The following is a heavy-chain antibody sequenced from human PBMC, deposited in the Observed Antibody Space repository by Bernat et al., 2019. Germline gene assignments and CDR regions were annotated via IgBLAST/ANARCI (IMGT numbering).Heavy chain of an antibody. Sequence: QVQLVESGGGVVQPGRSLRLSCAASGFTFSSYGMHWVRQAPGKGLEWVAVVSYDGSNKYNADSVKGRFTISRDNSKNTLYLQMNSLRAEDTAVYYCAKDLGSDWWRPDYWGQGTLVTVSS. J-gene: IGHJ4*02. CDR3: AKDLGSDWWRPDY. CDR1: GFTFSSYG. D-gene: IGHD6-19*01. V-gene: IGHV3-30*18. CDR2: VSYDGSNK.